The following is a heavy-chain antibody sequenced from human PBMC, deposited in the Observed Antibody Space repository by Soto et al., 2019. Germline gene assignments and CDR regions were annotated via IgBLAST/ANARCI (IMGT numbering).Heavy chain of an antibody. Sequence: SETLSLTCTVSGGSISGYYWSWMRQSPGEGLEWIGYMYYSGSTNYNPSLRSRVTISVDTSKKQFSLELRSVTAADTAVYYCARFNGGFYPSWFDPWGQGTLVTVSS. D-gene: IGHD3-16*01. CDR2: MYYSGST. CDR3: ARFNGGFYPSWFDP. V-gene: IGHV4-59*01. CDR1: GGSISGYY. J-gene: IGHJ5*02.